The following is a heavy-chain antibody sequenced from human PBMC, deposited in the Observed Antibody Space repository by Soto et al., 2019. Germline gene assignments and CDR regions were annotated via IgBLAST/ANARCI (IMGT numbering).Heavy chain of an antibody. CDR2: ITPVVGTA. V-gene: IGHV1-69*01. J-gene: IGHJ6*02. Sequence: QVQLVQSGAEVEKPGSSVKVSCKASGGTFSTYAISWMRQAPGQGLEWMGGITPVVGTANYAQKLQGRVRITADESTSTAYWELSSLTPEDTAVYYCAREGAAAAGRMDVWGQGTTVTVSS. CDR1: GGTFSTYA. D-gene: IGHD6-13*01. CDR3: AREGAAAAGRMDV.